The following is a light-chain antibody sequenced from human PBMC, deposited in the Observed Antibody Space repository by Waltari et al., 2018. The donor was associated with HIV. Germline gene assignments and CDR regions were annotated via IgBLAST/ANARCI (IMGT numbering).Light chain of an antibody. Sequence: SYVLTQPPSVSMALGKTARITCGGYNIGSKSVHWYQQKPGQAPVLVIYDDSDRPSGIPERFSGSNSGNTATLTISRVEAGDEADYYCQVWDSGIVVFGGGTKVTVL. CDR3: QVWDSGIVV. V-gene: IGLV3-21*04. J-gene: IGLJ2*01. CDR2: DDS. CDR1: NIGSKS.